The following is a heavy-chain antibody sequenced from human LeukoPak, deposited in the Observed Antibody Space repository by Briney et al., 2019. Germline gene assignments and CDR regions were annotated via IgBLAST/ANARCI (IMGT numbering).Heavy chain of an antibody. CDR1: GGSVSSGTHY. V-gene: IGHV4-61*01. CDR3: ASAPNVDFYDY. CDR2: IYYTGST. J-gene: IGHJ4*02. Sequence: SETLSLTCTVSGGSVSSGTHYWSWIRQPPGKGLEWIGYIYYTGSTNYNPSLKSRVSMSIDTSKNQLSLKLTSVTAADTAVYYCASAPNVDFYDYWGRGTLVTVSS.